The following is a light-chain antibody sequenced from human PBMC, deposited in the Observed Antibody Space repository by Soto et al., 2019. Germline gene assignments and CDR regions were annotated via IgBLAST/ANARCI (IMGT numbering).Light chain of an antibody. CDR3: SSYTSTSTYV. CDR2: NVN. J-gene: IGLJ1*01. V-gene: IGLV2-14*03. Sequence: QSVLTQPASVSGSPGHSITISCTGTSSDVGGYNSVSWYQQHPGKAPKLMIYNVNNRPSGISNRFSGSKSGNTASLTISGLQAEDEADYYCSSYTSTSTYVFGTGTKVTVL. CDR1: SSDVGGYNS.